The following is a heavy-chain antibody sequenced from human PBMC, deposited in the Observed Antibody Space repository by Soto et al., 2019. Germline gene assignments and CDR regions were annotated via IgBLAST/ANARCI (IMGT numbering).Heavy chain of an antibody. V-gene: IGHV3-53*01. CDR1: GLTVSGRRY. CDR3: ATWHLQEHAYDV. Sequence: GGSLRLSCAVSGLTVSGRRYVAWVRQAPRKGLEWASGFYDLDGTYYADSLKGRFTTSGDSSRTIVYLQMNGLRPEDTAVYYCATWHLQEHAYDVWGQGTTVTVSS. J-gene: IGHJ3*01. CDR2: FYDLDGT. D-gene: IGHD4-4*01.